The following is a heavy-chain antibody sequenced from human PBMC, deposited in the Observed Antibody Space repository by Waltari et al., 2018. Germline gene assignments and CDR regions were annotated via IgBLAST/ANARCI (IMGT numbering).Heavy chain of an antibody. V-gene: IGHV4-38-2*02. D-gene: IGHD1-26*01. CDR2: IYHSGST. CDR3: ARDLGGSYRLDY. CDR1: GYSISSGYY. Sequence: QVQLQESGPGLVKPSETLSLTCAVSGYSISSGYYWGWIRQPPGKGLEWIGSIYHSGSTYYNPSLKSRVTISVDTSKNQFSLKLSSVTAADTAVYYCARDLGGSYRLDYWGQGTLVTVSS. J-gene: IGHJ4*02.